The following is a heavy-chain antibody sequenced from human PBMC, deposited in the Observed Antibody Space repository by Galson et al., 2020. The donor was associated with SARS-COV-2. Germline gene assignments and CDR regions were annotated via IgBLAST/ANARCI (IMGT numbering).Heavy chain of an antibody. CDR2: ISTSSTYI. D-gene: IGHD3-22*01. V-gene: IGHV3-21*04. CDR3: AKAEPNRITMIVVVEGAFEI. J-gene: IGHJ3*02. CDR1: GFTFSSYT. Sequence: GESLKISFAASGFTFSSYTLNWVRQAPGKGLEWVSSISTSSTYIYYADSVKGRFTISRDNSKNTLYLQMNSLRAEDTAVYYCAKAEPNRITMIVVVEGAFEIWGQGTMVTVSS.